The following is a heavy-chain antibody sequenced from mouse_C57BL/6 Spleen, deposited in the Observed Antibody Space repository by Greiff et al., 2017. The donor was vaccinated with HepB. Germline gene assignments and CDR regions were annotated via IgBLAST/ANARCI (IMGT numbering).Heavy chain of an antibody. CDR2: ISNGGGST. CDR3: ARHPKSTTVVEGWFAY. Sequence: EVQRVESGGGLVQPGGSLKLSCAASGFTFSDYYMYWVRQTPEKRLEWVAYISNGGGSTYYPDTVKGRFTISRDNAKNTLYLQMSRLKSEDTAMYYCARHPKSTTVVEGWFAYWGQGTLVTVSA. J-gene: IGHJ3*01. CDR1: GFTFSDYY. V-gene: IGHV5-12*01. D-gene: IGHD1-1*01.